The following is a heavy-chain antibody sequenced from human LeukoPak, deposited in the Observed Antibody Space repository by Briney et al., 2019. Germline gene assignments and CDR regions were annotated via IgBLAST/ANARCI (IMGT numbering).Heavy chain of an antibody. Sequence: LRLSCAASGFTFSSYAMSWVRQAPGKALEWLALIDWDDDKYYSTSLKTRLTISKDTSKNQVVLTMTNMDPVDTATYYCARATADSGYDPWYFDYWGQGTLVTVSS. V-gene: IGHV2-70*20. D-gene: IGHD5-12*01. CDR3: ARATADSGYDPWYFDY. CDR1: GFTFSSYAM. CDR2: IDWDDDK. J-gene: IGHJ4*02.